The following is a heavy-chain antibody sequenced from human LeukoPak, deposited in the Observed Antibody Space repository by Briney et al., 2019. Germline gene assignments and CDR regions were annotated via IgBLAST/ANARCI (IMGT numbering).Heavy chain of an antibody. Sequence: PGGSLRLSCAASGFTFSTYSMSWVRQAPGKGLEWVSVISSPSDYIHYADSVKGRFTISRDNAKNSLYLQMNSLRAEDTAEYYCARDPYSGGLYSHYYYYMDVWGRGTTVTVSS. J-gene: IGHJ6*03. CDR2: ISSPSDYI. CDR3: ARDPYSGGLYSHYYYYMDV. V-gene: IGHV3-21*01. D-gene: IGHD1-26*01. CDR1: GFTFSTYS.